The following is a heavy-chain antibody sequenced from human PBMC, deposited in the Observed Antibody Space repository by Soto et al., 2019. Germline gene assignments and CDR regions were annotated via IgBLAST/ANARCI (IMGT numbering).Heavy chain of an antibody. J-gene: IGHJ4*02. Sequence: GGSLRLSCTASGFSFSNNAMGWVRQAPGKGLEWVSAIGGGGGSTYYADSVKGHFTISRDNSKNTLYLQMHSLGVEDTAVYFCAKIAEAVAGTVYGYWGQGTLVTVSS. V-gene: IGHV3-23*01. CDR1: GFSFSNNA. CDR2: IGGGGGST. D-gene: IGHD6-19*01. CDR3: AKIAEAVAGTVYGY.